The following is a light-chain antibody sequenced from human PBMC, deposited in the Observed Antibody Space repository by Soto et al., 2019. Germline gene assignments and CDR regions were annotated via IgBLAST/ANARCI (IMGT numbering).Light chain of an antibody. Sequence: DIPMTQSPSSLSASVGDRVTITCRAGQSINSNLNWYQKKLGKAPQLLIYTASTLQSGVPSRFSGSGSGTDFTLTISGLQPEDLATYYCQQSYSTPYTFGQGTRLDIK. CDR2: TAS. CDR1: QSINSN. J-gene: IGKJ2*01. V-gene: IGKV1-39*01. CDR3: QQSYSTPYT.